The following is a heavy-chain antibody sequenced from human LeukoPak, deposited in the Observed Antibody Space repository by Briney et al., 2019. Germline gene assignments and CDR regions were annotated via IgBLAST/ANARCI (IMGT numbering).Heavy chain of an antibody. CDR3: ARWGSGWHYFDY. CDR2: INHSGST. CDR1: GVSFSGYY. J-gene: IGHJ4*02. Sequence: SETLSLTCAVYGVSFSGYYWSWIRQPPGKGLEWIGEINHSGSTNYNPSLKSRVTISVDTSKNQFSLNLSSVTAADTAVYYCARWGSGWHYFDYWGQGTLVTVSS. V-gene: IGHV4-34*01. D-gene: IGHD6-19*01.